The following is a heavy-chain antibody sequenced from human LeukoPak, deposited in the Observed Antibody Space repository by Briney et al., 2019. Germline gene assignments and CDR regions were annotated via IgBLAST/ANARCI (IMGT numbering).Heavy chain of an antibody. V-gene: IGHV4-59*01. CDR3: ARAGWLRSENWFDP. D-gene: IGHD5-12*01. J-gene: IGHJ5*02. CDR1: GGSISSYY. CDR2: IYYSGST. Sequence: SETLSLTCTVSGGSISSYYWGWIRQLPGKGLEWIGYIYYSGSTNYNPSLKSRVTISVDTSKNQFSLKLSSVTAADTAVYYCARAGWLRSENWFDPWGQGTLVTVSS.